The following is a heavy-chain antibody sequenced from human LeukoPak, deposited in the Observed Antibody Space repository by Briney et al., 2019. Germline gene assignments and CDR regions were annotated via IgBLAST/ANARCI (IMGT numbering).Heavy chain of an antibody. D-gene: IGHD6-19*01. CDR3: TRDEAVYNSGWKQTNWFDP. CDR1: GYTFTSYG. V-gene: IGHV1-18*01. CDR2: ISPKNGDT. J-gene: IGHJ5*02. Sequence: GASVKVSCKASGYTFTSYGISWVRQAPGQGLEWMGWISPKNGDTKYAQSFQGRVTMTRDTSINTVYMELKRLRSDDTAVYYCTRDEAVYNSGWKQTNWFDPWGQGTLVTVSS.